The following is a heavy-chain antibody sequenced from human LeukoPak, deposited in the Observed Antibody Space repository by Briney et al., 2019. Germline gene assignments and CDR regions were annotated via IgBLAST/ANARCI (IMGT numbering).Heavy chain of an antibody. CDR1: GGSFSGYY. D-gene: IGHD2-8*01. V-gene: IGHV4-34*01. CDR2: INHSGST. J-gene: IGHJ4*02. Sequence: SETLSLTCAVYGGSFSGYYWSWIRQPPGKGLEWIGEINHSGSTIYNPSLKSRVTISVDTSKNQFSLKLSSVTAADTAVYYCARGSREDIVLMVYATFDYWGQGTLVTVSS. CDR3: ARGSREDIVLMVYATFDY.